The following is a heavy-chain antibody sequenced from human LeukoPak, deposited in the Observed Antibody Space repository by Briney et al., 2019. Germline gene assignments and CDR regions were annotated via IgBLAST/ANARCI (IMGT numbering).Heavy chain of an antibody. CDR1: GFTFSSYD. J-gene: IGHJ4*02. CDR3: AKDSEPYCSGGSCPFDY. D-gene: IGHD2-15*01. Sequence: PGGSLRLSCAASGFTFSSYDMSWVRQAPGKGLEWVSAISGSGGSTYYADSVKGRFTISRDNSKNTLYLQMNSLRAEDTAVYYCAKDSEPYCSGGSCPFDYWGQGTLVTVSS. V-gene: IGHV3-23*01. CDR2: ISGSGGST.